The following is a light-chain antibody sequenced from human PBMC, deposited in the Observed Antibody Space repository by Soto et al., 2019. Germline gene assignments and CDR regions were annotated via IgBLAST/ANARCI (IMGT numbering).Light chain of an antibody. V-gene: IGLV4-69*01. CDR1: SGHSSYA. CDR3: QTWGTGFWV. J-gene: IGLJ3*02. CDR2: LNSDGSH. Sequence: QTVLTQSPSASASLGASVKHTSTLSSGHSSYAIAWHQQQPEKGPRYLMKLNSDGSHSKGDGIPDRFSGSSSGAERYLTISSLQSEDEADYYCQTWGTGFWVFGGGTKLTVL.